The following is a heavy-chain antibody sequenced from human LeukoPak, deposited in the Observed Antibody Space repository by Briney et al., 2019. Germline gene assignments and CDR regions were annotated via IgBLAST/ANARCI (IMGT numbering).Heavy chain of an antibody. CDR1: GFTFDNYA. V-gene: IGHV3-9*01. CDR2: ISWNSGYI. CDR3: AKVRGTYSSGYFFDY. D-gene: IGHD6-19*01. J-gene: IGHJ4*02. Sequence: GGSLRLSCAASGFTFDNYAMHWVRHAPGKGLEWLSIISWNSGYIGYADSVKGRFTIPRDNAKKSLDLQMNSLRAEDTAFYYCAKVRGTYSSGYFFDYWGQGTLVTVSS.